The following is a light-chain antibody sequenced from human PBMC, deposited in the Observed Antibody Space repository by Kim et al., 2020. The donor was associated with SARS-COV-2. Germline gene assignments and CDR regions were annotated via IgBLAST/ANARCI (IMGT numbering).Light chain of an antibody. Sequence: SYELTQPLSVSATLGQTARITCGGHDFEVRNVHWYQQKPGQAPVLVIYRDANRPSGIPERFSGSNSGNTATLTISRAQAGDEADYYCLVWVSTTDWVFGG. CDR1: DFEVRN. CDR2: RDA. CDR3: LVWVSTTDWV. J-gene: IGLJ3*02. V-gene: IGLV3-9*01.